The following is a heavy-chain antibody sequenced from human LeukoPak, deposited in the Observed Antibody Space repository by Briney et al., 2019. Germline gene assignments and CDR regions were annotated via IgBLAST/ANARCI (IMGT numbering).Heavy chain of an antibody. V-gene: IGHV1-69*01. J-gene: IGHJ5*02. CDR2: IIPIFGTA. CDR3: ASTLYCSSTSCYAGWDNWFDP. Sequence: GASVKVSCKASGGTFSSYAISWVRQAPGQGLEWMGGIIPIFGTANYAQKFQGRVTITADESTSTAYMELSSLRSEDTAVYYCASTLYCSSTSCYAGWDNWFDPWGQGTLVTVSS. CDR1: GGTFSSYA. D-gene: IGHD2-2*01.